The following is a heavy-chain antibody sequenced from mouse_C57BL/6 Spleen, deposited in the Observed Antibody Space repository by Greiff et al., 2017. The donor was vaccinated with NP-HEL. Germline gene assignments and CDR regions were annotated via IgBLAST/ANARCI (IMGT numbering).Heavy chain of an antibody. CDR1: GFTFSDYY. V-gene: IGHV5-16*01. J-gene: IGHJ1*03. CDR3: ARDPLSYDGSSHWYFDV. CDR2: INYDGSST. D-gene: IGHD1-1*01. Sequence: EVQVVESEGGLVQPGSSMKLSCTASGFTFSDYYMAWVRQVPEKGLEWVANINYDGSSTYYLDSLKSRFIISRDNAKNILYLQMSSLKSEDTATYYWARDPLSYDGSSHWYFDVWGTGTTVTVSS.